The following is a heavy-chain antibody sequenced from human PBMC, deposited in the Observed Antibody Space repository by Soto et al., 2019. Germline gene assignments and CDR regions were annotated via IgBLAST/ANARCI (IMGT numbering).Heavy chain of an antibody. CDR2: IIPIFGTA. J-gene: IGHJ5*02. CDR1: GGTFSSYA. CDR3: ARDFPSSSSDP. V-gene: IGHV1-69*01. Sequence: QVQLVQSGAEVTKPGSSVKVSCKASGGTFSSYAITWVRQAPGQGLEWMGGIIPIFGTANYAQKFQGRVTITADESLTTAYMELSSLRSEDTAVYYCARDFPSSSSDPWGQGTLVTVSS.